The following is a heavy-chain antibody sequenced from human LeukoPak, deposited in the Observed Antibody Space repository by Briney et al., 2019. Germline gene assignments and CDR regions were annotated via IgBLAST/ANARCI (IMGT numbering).Heavy chain of an antibody. CDR1: GYTFTCYY. CDR3: ARGLIVVDP. J-gene: IGHJ5*02. D-gene: IGHD1-26*01. CDR2: INPNSGGT. V-gene: IGHV1-2*02. Sequence: ASVKVSCKASGYTFTCYYMHWVRQAPGHGLDLMGWINPNSGGTNYAQKFQGRVTITRDTSISTAYMELRRLRSDDTAVYYCARGLIVVDPRGPGTLVTVSS.